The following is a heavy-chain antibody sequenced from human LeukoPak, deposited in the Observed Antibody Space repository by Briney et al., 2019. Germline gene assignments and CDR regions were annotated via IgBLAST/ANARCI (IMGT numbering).Heavy chain of an antibody. V-gene: IGHV3-15*01. D-gene: IGHD2-8*01. J-gene: IGHJ4*02. CDR3: TTEDCTNGVCYRVDY. CDR2: IKSKTDGGTT. CDR1: GFTFSNAW. Sequence: GGSLRLSCAASGFTFSNAWMSWVRQAPGKGLEWVGRIKSKTDGGTTDYAAPVKGRFTTSRDNSKNTLYLQMNSLKTEDTAVYYCTTEDCTNGVCYRVDYWGQGTLVTVSS.